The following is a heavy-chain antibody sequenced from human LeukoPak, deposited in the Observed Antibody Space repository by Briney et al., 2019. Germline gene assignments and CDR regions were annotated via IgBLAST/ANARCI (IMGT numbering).Heavy chain of an antibody. CDR3: ASSGVDTAMAPVDY. D-gene: IGHD5-18*01. Sequence: SETLSLTCAVYGGSFSGYYWSWIRQPPGKGLEWIGEINHSGSTNYNPSLKSRVTISVDTSKNQFSLKLSSVTAADTAVYYCASSGVDTAMAPVDYWGQGTLVTVSS. J-gene: IGHJ4*02. CDR2: INHSGST. V-gene: IGHV4-34*01. CDR1: GGSFSGYY.